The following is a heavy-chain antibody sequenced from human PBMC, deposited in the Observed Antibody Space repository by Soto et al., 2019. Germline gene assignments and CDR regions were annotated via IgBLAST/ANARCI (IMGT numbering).Heavy chain of an antibody. CDR3: AGGPRRVTCTNGVCYTTFDFDY. J-gene: IGHJ4*02. Sequence: SETLSLTCAVYGGSFSGYYWSWIRQPPGKGLEWIGEINHSGSTNYNPSLKSRVTISVDTSKNQFSLKLSSVTAADTAVYYCAGGPRRVTCTNGVCYTTFDFDYWGQGTLVTVSS. CDR1: GGSFSGYY. CDR2: INHSGST. V-gene: IGHV4-34*01. D-gene: IGHD2-8*01.